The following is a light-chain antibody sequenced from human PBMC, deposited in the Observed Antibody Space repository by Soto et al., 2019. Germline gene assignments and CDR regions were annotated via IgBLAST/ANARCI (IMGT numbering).Light chain of an antibody. Sequence: DIQMTQSPSTLSASVGDRVTITCRASQSISSWLAWYKQKPGKAPKLLIYKASSLESGVTSRFSGSGSGTEFTLTISSLPPDDFATYSCQQYNNYPLTFGGGTKVEIK. J-gene: IGKJ4*01. CDR3: QQYNNYPLT. CDR1: QSISSW. V-gene: IGKV1-5*03. CDR2: KAS.